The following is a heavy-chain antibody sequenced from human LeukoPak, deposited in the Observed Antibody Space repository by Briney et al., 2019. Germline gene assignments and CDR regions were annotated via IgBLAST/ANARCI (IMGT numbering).Heavy chain of an antibody. CDR1: GGSMGDFY. Sequence: PSETLSLTCTVSGGSMGDFYWSWIRQPPGKGLEWLGYIHYSGSTNYNPSLKSRVTISVDTSKNQFSLKLSSVTAADTAVYYCARVLSDADAFDIWGQGTMVTVSS. CDR3: ARVLSDADAFDI. V-gene: IGHV4-59*01. CDR2: IHYSGST. J-gene: IGHJ3*02.